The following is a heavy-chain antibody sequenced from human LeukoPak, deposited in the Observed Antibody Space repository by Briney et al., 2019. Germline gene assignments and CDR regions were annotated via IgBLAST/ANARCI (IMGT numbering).Heavy chain of an antibody. V-gene: IGHV3-66*01. J-gene: IGHJ4*02. CDR2: IYSGGST. CDR3: AREGSSWSNDY. D-gene: IGHD6-13*01. CDR1: GFTVSSNY. Sequence: GGSLRLSCAASGFTVSSNYMSWVRQAPGKGLEWVSVIYSGGSTYYADSVKGRFTTSRDNSKNTLYLQMNSLRAEDTAVYYCAREGSSWSNDYWGQGTLVTVSP.